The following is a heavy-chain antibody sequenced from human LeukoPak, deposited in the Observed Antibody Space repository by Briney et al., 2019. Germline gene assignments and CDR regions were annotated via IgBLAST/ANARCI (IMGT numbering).Heavy chain of an antibody. V-gene: IGHV3-23*01. CDR1: GFTFSSYA. CDR2: ISGSGGST. Sequence: GGSLRLSCAASGFTFSSYAMSWVRQAPGKGLEWVSAISGSGGSTYYADSVKGRFTISRDNSKNTLYLQMNSLRAEDTAVYYCAKDRVPWRENYGMDVWGQGTTVTVSS. J-gene: IGHJ6*02. CDR3: AKDRVPWRENYGMDV.